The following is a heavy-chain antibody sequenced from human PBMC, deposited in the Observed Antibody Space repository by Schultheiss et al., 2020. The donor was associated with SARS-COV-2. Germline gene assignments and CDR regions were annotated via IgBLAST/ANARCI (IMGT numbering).Heavy chain of an antibody. CDR3: ARDDSGYDYPYYYYGMDV. J-gene: IGHJ6*02. D-gene: IGHD5-12*01. CDR2: ISGSGKTT. V-gene: IGHV3-48*03. Sequence: GGSLRLSCAGSGFTFSSYEMNWVRQAPGKGLEWVSFISGSGKTTYYADSVKGRFIISRDNAKNSLYLQMNSLRAEDTAVYYCARDDSGYDYPYYYYGMDVWGQGTTVTVSS. CDR1: GFTFSSYE.